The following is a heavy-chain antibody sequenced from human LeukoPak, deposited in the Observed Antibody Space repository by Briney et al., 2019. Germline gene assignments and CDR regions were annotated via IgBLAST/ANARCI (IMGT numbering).Heavy chain of an antibody. D-gene: IGHD1-26*01. CDR3: ARSPDLGEYSGSYGRFDP. CDR2: IIPIFGTA. V-gene: IGHV1-69*13. CDR1: GGTFSSYA. J-gene: IGHJ5*02. Sequence: SGKVSCKDSGGTFSSYAISWERQAPGQGLEWIGGIIPIFGTANYAQKCQGGVTITADASTRTASMELSSLRSEDTAVYYCARSPDLGEYSGSYGRFDPWGQGTLVTVSS.